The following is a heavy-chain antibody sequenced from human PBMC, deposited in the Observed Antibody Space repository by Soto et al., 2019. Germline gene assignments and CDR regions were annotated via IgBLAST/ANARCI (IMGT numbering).Heavy chain of an antibody. CDR2: MNPNSGNT. CDR3: ARGLGSTIFGVVSLNWFDP. D-gene: IGHD3-3*01. Sequence: ASVKVSCKASGYTFTSYDINWVRQATGQGLEWMGWMNPNSGNTGYAQKFQGRVTMTRNTSISTAYMELSSLRSEDTAVYYCARGLGSTIFGVVSLNWFDPWGQGXLVTVSS. V-gene: IGHV1-8*01. J-gene: IGHJ5*02. CDR1: GYTFTSYD.